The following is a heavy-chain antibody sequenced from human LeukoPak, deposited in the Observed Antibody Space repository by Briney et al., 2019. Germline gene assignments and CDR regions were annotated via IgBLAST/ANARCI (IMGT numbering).Heavy chain of an antibody. CDR2: IDHSGST. CDR1: GGSIINSNW. CDR3: ARGPGGLGELSLYTY. D-gene: IGHD3-16*02. Sequence: SGTLSLTCAVSGGSIINSNWWSWVRQPPGKGLEWIGEIDHSGSTSYNPSLESRVTMSVDRSQNQFSLRLSTVTAADTAVYYCARGPGGLGELSLYTYWGQGTLVTVSS. J-gene: IGHJ4*02. V-gene: IGHV4-4*02.